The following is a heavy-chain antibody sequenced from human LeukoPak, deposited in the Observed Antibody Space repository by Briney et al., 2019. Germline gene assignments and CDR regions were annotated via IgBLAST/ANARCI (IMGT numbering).Heavy chain of an antibody. CDR3: ASEGGFYYDFWSGYTY. CDR2: IIPIFGTA. CDR1: GGTFSSYA. V-gene: IGHV1-69*05. J-gene: IGHJ4*02. Sequence: ASVKVSCKASGGTFSSYAISWVRQAPGQGLEWMGGIIPIFGTANYAQKLQGRVTMTTDTSTSTAYMELRSLRSDDTAVYYCASEGGFYYDFWSGYTYWGQGTLVTVSS. D-gene: IGHD3-3*01.